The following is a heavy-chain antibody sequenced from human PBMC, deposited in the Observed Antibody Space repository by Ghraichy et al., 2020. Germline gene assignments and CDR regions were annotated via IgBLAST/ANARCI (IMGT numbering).Heavy chain of an antibody. CDR1: GASVTSSVYY. Sequence: SETLSLTCSVSGASVTSSVYYWGWIRQPPGKGLEWVGSFYYTGKTSYNPSLKSRLTVSVDTSKNQFSLSLNSVTAADTAVYYCATPRGGGPYPYVVDYWGQGILVTVSS. D-gene: IGHD3-16*01. V-gene: IGHV4-39*01. CDR3: ATPRGGGPYPYVVDY. CDR2: FYYTGKT. J-gene: IGHJ4*02.